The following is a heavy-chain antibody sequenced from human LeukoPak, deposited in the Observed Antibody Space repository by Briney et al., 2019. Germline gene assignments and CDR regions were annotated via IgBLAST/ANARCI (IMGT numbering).Heavy chain of an antibody. D-gene: IGHD1-26*01. V-gene: IGHV3-11*05. CDR3: ARVSGSYQFDY. J-gene: IGHJ4*02. CDR2: ISSSNSYT. CDR1: GFIFSDYY. Sequence: GGSLRLSCAASGFIFSDYYMSWIRQAPGKGLEWVSYISSSNSYTNYADSVKGRFTISRDNAKNSLYLQMNSLRAEDTAVYYCARVSGSYQFDYWGQGTLVTVSS.